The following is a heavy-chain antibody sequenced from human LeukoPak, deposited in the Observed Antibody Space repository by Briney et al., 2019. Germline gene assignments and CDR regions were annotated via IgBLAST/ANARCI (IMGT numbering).Heavy chain of an antibody. CDR3: ARGHSYGQDY. CDR1: GFTFSSYS. Sequence: PGGSLRLSCAASGFTFSSYSMNWVRQAPGKGLEWVSSISSSSSYIYYAGSVKGRFTISRDNAKNSLYLQMNSLRAEDTAVYYCARGHSYGQDYWGQGTLVTVSS. V-gene: IGHV3-21*01. CDR2: ISSSSSYI. J-gene: IGHJ4*02. D-gene: IGHD5-18*01.